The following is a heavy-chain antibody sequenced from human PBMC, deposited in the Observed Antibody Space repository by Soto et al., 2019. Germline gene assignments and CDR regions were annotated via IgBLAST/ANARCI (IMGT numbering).Heavy chain of an antibody. CDR1: GGSFSGYY. D-gene: IGHD6-13*01. CDR2: INHSGST. J-gene: IGHJ6*02. V-gene: IGHV4-34*01. Sequence: QVQLQQWGAGLLKPSETLSLTCAVYGGSFSGYYWSWIRQPPGKGLEWIGEINHSGSTNYNPSLKSRVTISVDTSKNQFSLKLSSVTAADTAVYYCARNAGYSSCWPASGYYYGLDVWGQGTTVTVSS. CDR3: ARNAGYSSCWPASGYYYGLDV.